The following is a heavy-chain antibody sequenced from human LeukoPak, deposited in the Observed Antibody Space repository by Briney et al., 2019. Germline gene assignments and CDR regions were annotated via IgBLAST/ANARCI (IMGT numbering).Heavy chain of an antibody. CDR3: ARGANIVVVTAIPMTPNLYFDY. D-gene: IGHD2-21*02. V-gene: IGHV3-30*02. J-gene: IGHJ4*02. CDR2: IRYDGSNK. Sequence: GGSLRLSCAASGFTFSSYGMHWVRQAPGKGREWVAFIRYDGSNKYYADSVKGRFTISRDNSKNTLYLQMNSLRAEDTAVYYCARGANIVVVTAIPMTPNLYFDYWGQGTLVTVSS. CDR1: GFTFSSYG.